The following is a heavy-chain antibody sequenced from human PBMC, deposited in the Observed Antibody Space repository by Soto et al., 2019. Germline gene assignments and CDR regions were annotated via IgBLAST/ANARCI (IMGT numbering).Heavy chain of an antibody. CDR1: GFIFSGSG. Sequence: QVQLVESGGGVVQPGSSLRLPCAPSGFIFSGSGMHWVRQAPGKGLEWVALVSNDGIRKYYGDSVKGRFTISRDNAENTLYLQMNSLRAEDTAVYYCARWVGGSMYDNSGKYDSWGQGTLVTVSS. J-gene: IGHJ5*01. CDR3: ARWVGGSMYDNSGKYDS. D-gene: IGHD3-22*01. CDR2: VSNDGIRK. V-gene: IGHV3-30*03.